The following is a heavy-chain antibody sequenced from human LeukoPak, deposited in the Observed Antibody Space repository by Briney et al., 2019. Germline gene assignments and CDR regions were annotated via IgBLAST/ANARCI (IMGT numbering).Heavy chain of an antibody. D-gene: IGHD2-15*01. CDR3: AREGYCSGGSCYPPRYFQH. J-gene: IGHJ1*01. CDR1: GFTFSSYA. CDR2: ISSNGGST. Sequence: GGSLRLSCAASGFTFSSYAMHWVRQAPGKGLEYVSAISSNGGSTYYANSVKGRFTISRDNSKNTLYLQMGSLRAEDMAVYYCAREGYCSGGSCYPPRYFQHWGQGTLVTVSS. V-gene: IGHV3-64*01.